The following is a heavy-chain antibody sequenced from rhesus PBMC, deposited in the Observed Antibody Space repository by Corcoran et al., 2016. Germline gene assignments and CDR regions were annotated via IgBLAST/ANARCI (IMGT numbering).Heavy chain of an antibody. Sequence: QLQLQESGPGLVKPSETLSVTCAVSGGSISSSSWSWIRQAPGKGLEWIGYIYGSGSSTNYNPSLKSRVTLSGDTAKNQRSRKRSSVTTADTAVYYCARDVAAAGTGSPYWGQGVLVTGSS. CDR2: IYGSGSST. CDR3: ARDVAAAGTGSPY. J-gene: IGHJ4*01. D-gene: IGHD6-25*01. CDR1: GGSISSSS. V-gene: IGHV4-169*02.